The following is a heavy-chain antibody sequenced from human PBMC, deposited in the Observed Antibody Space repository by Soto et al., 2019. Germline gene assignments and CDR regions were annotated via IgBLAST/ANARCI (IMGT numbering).Heavy chain of an antibody. J-gene: IGHJ4*02. CDR3: ARYGDGYNRNTYFFDY. CDR1: GGSLSIGSYY. CDR2: IYYSGST. Sequence: SETLSLTCTVSGGSLSIGSYYWSWIRQPPGKGLEWIGYIYYSGSTNYNPSLKSRVTISVDTSKNQFSLKLSSVTAADTAVYYCARYGDGYNRNTYFFDYWGQGTLVTVSS. V-gene: IGHV4-61*01. D-gene: IGHD5-12*01.